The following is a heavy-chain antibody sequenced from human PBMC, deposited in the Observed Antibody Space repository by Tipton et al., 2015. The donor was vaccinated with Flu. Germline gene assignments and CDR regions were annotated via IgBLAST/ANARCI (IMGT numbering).Heavy chain of an antibody. CDR2: IGSSGSPT. CDR1: GFTFSDYF. CDR3: ASELYYHSGRLDY. D-gene: IGHD2-8*01. J-gene: IGHJ4*02. Sequence: SLRLSCAASGFTFSDYFMTWIRQAPGKGLEWVSYIGSSGSPTYYADSVKGRFTISRDNSKNTLYLQMNSLRAEDTAVYYCASELYYHSGRLDYWGQGTLVTVSS. V-gene: IGHV3-11*04.